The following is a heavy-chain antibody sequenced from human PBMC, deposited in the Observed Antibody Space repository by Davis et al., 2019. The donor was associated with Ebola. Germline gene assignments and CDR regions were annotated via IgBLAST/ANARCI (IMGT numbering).Heavy chain of an antibody. CDR1: GGSISSGDYY. D-gene: IGHD2-2*01. CDR2: IYYSGST. Sequence: MPSETLSLTCTVSGGSISSGDYYWSWIRQPPGKGLEWIGYIYYSGSTNYNPSLRSRVTISVDTSKNQFSLKLTSVTAADTAVYYCARYCGSSICFDRAMDVWGQGTTVTVSS. V-gene: IGHV4-61*08. CDR3: ARYCGSSICFDRAMDV. J-gene: IGHJ6*02.